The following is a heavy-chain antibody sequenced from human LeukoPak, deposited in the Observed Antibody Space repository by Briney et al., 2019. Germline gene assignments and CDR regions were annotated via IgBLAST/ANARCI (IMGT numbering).Heavy chain of an antibody. CDR2: IIPIFGTA. CDR3: AREYSSSWLDAFDI. D-gene: IGHD6-13*01. V-gene: IGHV1-69*13. Sequence: SVKVSCKASGGTFSSYAISWVRQAPGQGLEWMGGIIPIFGTASYAQKFQGRVTITADESTSTAYMELSSLRSEDTAVYYCAREYSSSWLDAFDIWGQGTMVTVSS. J-gene: IGHJ3*02. CDR1: GGTFSSYA.